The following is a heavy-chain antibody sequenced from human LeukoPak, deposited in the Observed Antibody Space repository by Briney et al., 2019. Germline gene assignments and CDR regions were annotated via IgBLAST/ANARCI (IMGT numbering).Heavy chain of an antibody. J-gene: IGHJ4*02. CDR3: ARDLVAVAHFDY. D-gene: IGHD6-19*01. CDR1: GFTFSSYE. Sequence: GGSLRLSCAASGFTFSSYEMYWVRQAPGKGLEWVSYISTSGNTIYYADSVKGRFTISRDNAKNSLYLQMNSLRAEDTAVYYCARDLVAVAHFDYWGQGTLVTVSS. CDR2: ISTSGNTI. V-gene: IGHV3-48*03.